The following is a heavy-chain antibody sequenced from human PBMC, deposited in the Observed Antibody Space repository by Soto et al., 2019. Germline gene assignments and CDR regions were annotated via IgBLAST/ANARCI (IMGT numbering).Heavy chain of an antibody. Sequence: GSGPTLVNPTQTLTLTCTFSGFSLSTSGMCVSWIRQPPGKALEWLARIDWDDDKYYSTSLKTRLTISKDTSKNQVVLTMTNMDPVDTATYFCTLLYDTTGYWYFDLWGRGTLVTVSS. CDR1: GFSLSTSGMC. D-gene: IGHD3-22*01. V-gene: IGHV2-70*12. J-gene: IGHJ2*01. CDR3: TLLYDTTGYWYFDL. CDR2: IDWDDDK.